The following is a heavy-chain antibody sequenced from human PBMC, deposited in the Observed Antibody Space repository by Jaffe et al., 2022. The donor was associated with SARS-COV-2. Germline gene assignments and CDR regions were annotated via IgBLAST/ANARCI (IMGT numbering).Heavy chain of an antibody. CDR1: GFTFSDYY. CDR2: ISSSGSTI. J-gene: IGHJ3*02. Sequence: QVQLVESGGGLVKPGGSLRLSCAASGFTFSDYYMSWIRQAPGKGLEWVSYISSSGSTIYYADSVKGRFTISRDNAKNSLYLQMNSLRAEDTAVYYCARDKWEYYYDSSGLIRRSSYHDAFDIWGQGTMVTVSS. V-gene: IGHV3-11*01. D-gene: IGHD3-22*01. CDR3: ARDKWEYYYDSSGLIRRSSYHDAFDI.